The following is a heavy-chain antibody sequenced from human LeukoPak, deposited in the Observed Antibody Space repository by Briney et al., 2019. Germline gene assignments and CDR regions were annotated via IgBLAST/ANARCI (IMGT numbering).Heavy chain of an antibody. D-gene: IGHD5-18*01. J-gene: IGHJ4*02. CDR1: GFTFRSYG. V-gene: IGHV3-30*02. Sequence: GSLRLSCAASGFTFRSYGMHWVRQAPGKGLEWVTFIRYDGSYKYYADSVKGRFTISRDNSKNTLYLQMNSLRAEDTAVYYCAKDPRDHSYGWSWRYFDYWGQGTLVTVSS. CDR3: AKDPRDHSYGWSWRYFDY. CDR2: IRYDGSYK.